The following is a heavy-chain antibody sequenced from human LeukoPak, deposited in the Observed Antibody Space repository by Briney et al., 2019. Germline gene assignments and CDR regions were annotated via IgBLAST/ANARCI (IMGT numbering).Heavy chain of an antibody. CDR2: IYSSGSA. D-gene: IGHD6-13*01. V-gene: IGHV4-4*07. Sequence: SETLSLTCSVSGGSITGFFWSWIRQSAGKGLECLGRIYSSGSANYNPSLKRRLSMSIDTSKNQFSLKVRSVTAADTAVYYCARDDGQLAFDYWGQGIVVTVSS. CDR3: ARDDGQLAFDY. J-gene: IGHJ4*02. CDR1: GGSITGFF.